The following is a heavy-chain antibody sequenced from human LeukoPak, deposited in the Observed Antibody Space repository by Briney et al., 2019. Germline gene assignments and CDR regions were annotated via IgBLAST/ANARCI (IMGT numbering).Heavy chain of an antibody. V-gene: IGHV3-48*02. CDR1: GFTFSSYS. Sequence: GGSLRLSCAASGFTFSSYSMNWVRQAPGKGLEWVSYISSSSSPTYYADSVKGRFTISRDNAKNSLYLQMNSLRDEDTAVYYCARDRSTYSSSWYLDYWGQGTLVTVSS. CDR2: ISSSSSPT. J-gene: IGHJ4*02. CDR3: ARDRSTYSSSWYLDY. D-gene: IGHD6-13*01.